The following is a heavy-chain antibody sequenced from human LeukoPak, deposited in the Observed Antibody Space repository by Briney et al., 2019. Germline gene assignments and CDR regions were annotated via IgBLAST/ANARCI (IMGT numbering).Heavy chain of an antibody. V-gene: IGHV4-59*01. CDR3: ARDEGAASSGWHLGY. J-gene: IGHJ4*02. Sequence: SETLSLTCTVSGDSISSYYWSWIRQPPGKGLEWIGYIYYSGSTNYNPPLKSRVTISVDTSKSKLSLKLSSVTAADTAVYYCARDEGAASSGWHLGYWGQGTLVTVSS. CDR2: IYYSGST. CDR1: GDSISSYY. D-gene: IGHD6-19*01.